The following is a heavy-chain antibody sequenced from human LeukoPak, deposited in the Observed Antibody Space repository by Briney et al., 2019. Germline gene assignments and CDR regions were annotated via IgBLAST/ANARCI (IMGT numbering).Heavy chain of an antibody. Sequence: GESLKISRKGFRYSSNYYWIGWVRQLGGKGLEWVGIIYPGDSDTRYSPSFQGQVTISAGKSISTAYLQWSSLRASDTAMYYCARCGEMATISSCYFDYWGQGTLVTVSS. V-gene: IGHV5-51*01. D-gene: IGHD5-24*01. CDR2: IYPGDSDT. CDR1: RYSSNYYW. J-gene: IGHJ4*02. CDR3: ARCGEMATISSCYFDY.